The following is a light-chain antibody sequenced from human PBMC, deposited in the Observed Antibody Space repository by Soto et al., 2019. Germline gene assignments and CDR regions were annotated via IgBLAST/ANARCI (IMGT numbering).Light chain of an antibody. CDR2: GAP. CDR3: QQRSNWPPIT. CDR1: QSVSNN. V-gene: IGKV3-11*01. J-gene: IGKJ5*01. Sequence: EILMTQSPATLSVSPGERATLSCRASQSVSNNLAWYQQKPGQAPRLLIYGAPSRATGVPDRFSGSGSGTDFTLTISSLEPEDFAVYYCQQRSNWPPITFGQGTRLEIK.